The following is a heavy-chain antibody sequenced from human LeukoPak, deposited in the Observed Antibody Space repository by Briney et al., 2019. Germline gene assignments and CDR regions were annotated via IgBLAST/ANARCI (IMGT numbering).Heavy chain of an antibody. CDR3: AGHYYDSSGYYPD. V-gene: IGHV3-74*01. J-gene: IGHJ4*02. D-gene: IGHD3-22*01. CDR1: GFTFSSYW. Sequence: GGFLRLSCAASGFTFSSYWMHWVRQAPGKGLVWVSRINSDGSSTSYADSVKGRFTISRDNAKNTLYLQMNSLRAEDTAVYYCAGHYYDSSGYYPDWGQGTLVTVSS. CDR2: INSDGSST.